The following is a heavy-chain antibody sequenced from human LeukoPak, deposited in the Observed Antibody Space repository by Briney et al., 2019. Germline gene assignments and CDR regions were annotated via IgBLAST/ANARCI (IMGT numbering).Heavy chain of an antibody. D-gene: IGHD6-13*01. CDR3: ARSDGIAAAGPFDY. V-gene: IGHV3-23*01. J-gene: IGHJ4*02. Sequence: PGGSLRLSCAASGFAFNTYAMTWVRQAPEKGLQWVSTISTSGRATYYADSVKGRFTISRDNSKNTLYLQMNSLRAEDTAVYYCARSDGIAAAGPFDYWGQGTLVTVS. CDR1: GFAFNTYA. CDR2: ISTSGRAT.